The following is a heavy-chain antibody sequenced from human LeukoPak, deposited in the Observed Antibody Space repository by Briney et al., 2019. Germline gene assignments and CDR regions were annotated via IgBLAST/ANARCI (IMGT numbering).Heavy chain of an antibody. D-gene: IGHD1-26*01. V-gene: IGHV3-21*01. CDR3: ARSPSGSYFGIDY. CDR2: ISSSSSYI. CDR1: GFTFSSYS. Sequence: GGSLRLSCAASGFTFSSYSMNWVRQAPGKGLEWVSSISSSSSYIYYADSVKGRFTISRDNAKNSLYLQMNSLRAEDTAVYYCARSPSGSYFGIDYWGQGTLVTVSS. J-gene: IGHJ4*02.